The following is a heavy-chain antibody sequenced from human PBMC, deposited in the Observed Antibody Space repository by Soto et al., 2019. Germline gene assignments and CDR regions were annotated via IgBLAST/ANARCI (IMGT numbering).Heavy chain of an antibody. CDR1: GGTFSSYA. CDR2: IIPICGTA. D-gene: IGHD3-10*01. J-gene: IGHJ6*02. Sequence: SVKVSCKASGGTFSSYAISWVRQAPGQGLEWMGGIIPICGTANYAQKFQGRVTITADESTSTAYMELSSLRSEDAAVYYCARAYYYGSGSSHYYYYGMDVWGQGTTVTVSS. V-gene: IGHV1-69*13. CDR3: ARAYYYGSGSSHYYYYGMDV.